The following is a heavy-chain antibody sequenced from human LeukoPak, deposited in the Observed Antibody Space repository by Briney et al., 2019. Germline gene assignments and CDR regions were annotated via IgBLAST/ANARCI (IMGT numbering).Heavy chain of an antibody. D-gene: IGHD5/OR15-5a*01. Sequence: SETLSLTCTVSGGSISSSSYYWGWIRQPPGKGLEWIGSIYYSGSTYYNPSLKSRVTISVDTSKNQFSLKLSSVTAADTAVYYCARALGLRAFDIWGQGTMVTVSS. CDR1: GGSISSSSYY. CDR2: IYYSGST. CDR3: ARALGLRAFDI. J-gene: IGHJ3*02. V-gene: IGHV4-39*01.